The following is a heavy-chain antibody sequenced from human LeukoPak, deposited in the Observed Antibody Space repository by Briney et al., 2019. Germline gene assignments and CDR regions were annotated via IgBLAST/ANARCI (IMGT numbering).Heavy chain of an antibody. Sequence: ASVKVSCKASGYTFTSYDINWVRQATGQGLEWMGWMNPNSGNTGYAQKFQGRVTMTRNTSISTAYMELSSLRSEDTAVYYCARYLDWFDYYGMDVWGQGTTVTVSS. CDR2: MNPNSGNT. D-gene: IGHD3-9*01. V-gene: IGHV1-8*01. J-gene: IGHJ6*02. CDR3: ARYLDWFDYYGMDV. CDR1: GYTFTSYD.